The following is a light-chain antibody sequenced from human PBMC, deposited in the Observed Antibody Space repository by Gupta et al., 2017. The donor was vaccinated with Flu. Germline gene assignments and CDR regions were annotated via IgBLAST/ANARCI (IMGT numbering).Light chain of an antibody. CDR3: CPYAGRYTLGV. CDR1: SSDIGGYNF. V-gene: IGLV2-11*03. J-gene: IGLJ2*01. Sequence: SSDIGGYNFVSWYQQHPGKAPKLMIYDVSKRPSGVPDRFSGAKSGNTAAMTISRLQAEDEADYYCCPYAGRYTLGVFGGGTKLTVL. CDR2: DVS.